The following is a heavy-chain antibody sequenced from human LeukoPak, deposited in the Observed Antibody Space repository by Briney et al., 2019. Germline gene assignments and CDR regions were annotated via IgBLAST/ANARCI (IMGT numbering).Heavy chain of an antibody. V-gene: IGHV3-23*01. CDR1: GFTFSSYA. J-gene: IGHJ4*02. CDR2: ISGSGGST. D-gene: IGHD3-10*01. CDR3: AKDQRMGLLWFGELLY. Sequence: GGSLRLSCAASGFTFSSYAMSWVRQAPGKGLEWVSAISGSGGSTYYADSAKGRFTISRDNSKNTLYLQMNSLRAEDTAVYYCAKDQRMGLLWFGELLYWGQGTLVTVSS.